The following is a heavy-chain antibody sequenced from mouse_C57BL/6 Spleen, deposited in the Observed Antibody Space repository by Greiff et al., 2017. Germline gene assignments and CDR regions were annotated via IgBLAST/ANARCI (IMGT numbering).Heavy chain of an antibody. CDR2: IDPSDSYT. Sequence: VKLQQPGAELVMPGASVKLSCKASGYTFTSYCMHWVKQRPGQGLEWIGEIDPSDSYTNYNQKFKGKSTLTVDKSSSTAYMQLSSLTSEDSAVYYCAREGDYGTWFAYWGQGTLVTVSA. CDR3: AREGDYGTWFAY. CDR1: GYTFTSYC. V-gene: IGHV1-69*01. D-gene: IGHD2-1*01. J-gene: IGHJ3*01.